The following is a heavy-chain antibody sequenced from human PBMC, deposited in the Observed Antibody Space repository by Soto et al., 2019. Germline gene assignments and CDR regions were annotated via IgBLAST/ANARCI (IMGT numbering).Heavy chain of an antibody. J-gene: IGHJ5*02. CDR1: GGSISSGGYS. CDR2: IFHSGST. D-gene: IGHD2-2*01. CDR3: ARVPDR. Sequence: QLQLQESGSGLVKPSQTLSLTCAVSGGSISSGGYSWSWIRQPPGKGLEWIGYIFHSGSTYSNPAXXSRVTISVDRSKXXXXXXLSSVTAADXXXXYCARVPDRWGQGTLVTVSS. V-gene: IGHV4-30-2*01.